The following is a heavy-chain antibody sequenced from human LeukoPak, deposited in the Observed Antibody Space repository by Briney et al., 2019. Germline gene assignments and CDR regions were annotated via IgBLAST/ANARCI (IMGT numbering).Heavy chain of an antibody. CDR3: ARGRRAAASTFDY. V-gene: IGHV4-30-2*01. J-gene: IGHJ4*02. CDR1: GGSISSGGYS. CDR2: IYHSGST. Sequence: PSETLSLTCAVSGGSISSGGYSWSWIRQPPGKGLEWIGYIYHSGSTYYNPSLKSRVTISVDRSKNQFSLKLSSVTAADTAVYYCARGRRAAASTFDYWGQGTLVTVSS. D-gene: IGHD6-13*01.